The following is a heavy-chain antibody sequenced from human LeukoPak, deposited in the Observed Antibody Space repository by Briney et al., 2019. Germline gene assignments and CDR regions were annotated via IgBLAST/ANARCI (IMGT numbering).Heavy chain of an antibody. J-gene: IGHJ4*02. CDR2: ISGSGGST. CDR3: TTDPPVWQQLPHY. CDR1: GFTFSSYA. V-gene: IGHV3-23*01. Sequence: GGSLRLSCAASGFTFSSYAMSWVRQAPGKGLEWVSAISGSGGSTYYADSVKGRFTISRDNAKNSLYLQMNSLKTEDTAVYYCTTDPPVWQQLPHYWGQGTLVTVSS. D-gene: IGHD6-13*01.